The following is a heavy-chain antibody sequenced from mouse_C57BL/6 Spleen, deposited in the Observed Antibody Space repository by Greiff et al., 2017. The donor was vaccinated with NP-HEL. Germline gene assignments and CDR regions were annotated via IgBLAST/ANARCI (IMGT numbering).Heavy chain of an antibody. D-gene: IGHD1-1*01. CDR2: IDPSDSYT. CDR1: GYTFTSYW. Sequence: QVQLQQPGAELVMPGASVKLSCKASGYTFTSYWMHWVKQRPGQGLEWIGEIDPSDSYTNYNQKFKGKSTLTVDKSSSTAYMQLSSLTSEDSAVYYCARRGYYYGSSLYYAMDYWGQGTSVTVSS. J-gene: IGHJ4*01. CDR3: ARRGYYYGSSLYYAMDY. V-gene: IGHV1-69*01.